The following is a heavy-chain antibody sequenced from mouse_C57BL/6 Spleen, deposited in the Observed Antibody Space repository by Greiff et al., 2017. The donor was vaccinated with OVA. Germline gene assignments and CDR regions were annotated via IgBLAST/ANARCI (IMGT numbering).Heavy chain of an antibody. CDR2: IDPENGDT. D-gene: IGHD1-1*01. CDR3: TRYGSRGDY. Sequence: VQLQQSGAELVRPGASVKLSCTASGFNIKDAYMHWVKQRPEQGLEWIGWIDPENGDTEYASKFQGKATITADTSSNTAYLQLSSLTSEDTAVYYCTRYGSRGDYWGQGTSVTVSS. V-gene: IGHV14-4*01. CDR1: GFNIKDAY. J-gene: IGHJ4*01.